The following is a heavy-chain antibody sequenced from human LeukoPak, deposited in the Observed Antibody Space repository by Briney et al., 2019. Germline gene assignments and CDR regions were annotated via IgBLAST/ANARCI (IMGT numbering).Heavy chain of an antibody. CDR3: AKANYYDSSGYDY. V-gene: IGHV3-23*01. J-gene: IGHJ4*02. CDR1: GFTFSSYA. CDR2: ISGSGGST. Sequence: GGSLRLSGAASGFTFSSYAMSWVRQAPGKGLEWVSAISGSGGSTYYADSVKGRFTISRDNSKNTLYLQMNSLRAEDTAVYYCAKANYYDSSGYDYWGQGTLVTVSS. D-gene: IGHD3-22*01.